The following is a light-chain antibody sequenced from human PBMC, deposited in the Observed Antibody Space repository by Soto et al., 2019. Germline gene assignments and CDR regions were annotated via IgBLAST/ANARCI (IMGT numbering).Light chain of an antibody. V-gene: IGLV1-44*01. CDR3: SAWDNSLNGYV. Sequence: QAVVTQPLSASASPGQRVTISCSGGSSNIGSNTVAWYQHLPGTAPPRLIFTAGQRPSGVPGRFSGSKSGTSASLAISGLQSDDEGDYYCSAWDNSLNGYVCGPGTKLTVL. CDR2: TAG. J-gene: IGLJ1*01. CDR1: SSNIGSNT.